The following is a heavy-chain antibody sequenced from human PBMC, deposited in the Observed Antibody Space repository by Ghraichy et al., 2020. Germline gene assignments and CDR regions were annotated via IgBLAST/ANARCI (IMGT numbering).Heavy chain of an antibody. CDR3: ARVRRQDTAMVTDY. CDR1: GYTFTSYG. Sequence: ASVKVSCKASGYTFTSYGISWVRQAPGQGLEWMGWISAYNGNTNYAQKLQGRVTMTTDTSTSTAYMELRSLRSDDTAVYYCARVRRQDTAMVTDYWGQGTLVTVSS. CDR2: ISAYNGNT. V-gene: IGHV1-18*01. J-gene: IGHJ4*02. D-gene: IGHD5-18*01.